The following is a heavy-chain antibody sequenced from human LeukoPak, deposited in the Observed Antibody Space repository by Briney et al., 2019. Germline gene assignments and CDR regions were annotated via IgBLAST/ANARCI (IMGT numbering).Heavy chain of an antibody. CDR3: ARDHIGSGQFDY. CDR2: IYYSGST. D-gene: IGHD1-14*01. CDR1: GDSINNYY. J-gene: IGHJ4*02. Sequence: PSETLSLTCTVSGDSINNYYWSWIRQPPGEGLEWIGYIYYSGSTNYNPSLKSRVTISVATSKKQFSLKLSSVTAADTAVYYCARDHIGSGQFDYWGQGTLVTVSS. V-gene: IGHV4-59*01.